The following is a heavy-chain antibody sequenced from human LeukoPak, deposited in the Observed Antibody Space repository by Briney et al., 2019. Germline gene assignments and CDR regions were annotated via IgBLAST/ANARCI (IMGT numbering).Heavy chain of an antibody. V-gene: IGHV4-59*01. CDR2: ISYSGST. D-gene: IGHD5-12*01. Sequence: SETLSLTCTVSGGSISSYYWSWIRQPPGKGLEWIGYISYSGSTNYNPSLKSRVTISVDTSKNQFSLNLSSVTAADTAVYYCARMLATGLFDYWGQGTMVTVSS. J-gene: IGHJ4*02. CDR1: GGSISSYY. CDR3: ARMLATGLFDY.